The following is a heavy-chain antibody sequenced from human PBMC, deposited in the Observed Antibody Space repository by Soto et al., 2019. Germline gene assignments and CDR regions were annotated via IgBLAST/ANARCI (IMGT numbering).Heavy chain of an antibody. CDR1: GGSISSGAYY. V-gene: IGHV4-31*03. J-gene: IGHJ4*02. CDR2: IYYSGST. Sequence: QVQLQESGPGLVKPSQTLSLTCTVSGGSISSGAYYWSWIRQHPGKGLEWIGYIYYSGSTYYNPSLKRRVAISVDTSKNQSSLKRSSVTAADTAVYYCAAVRQHYFDYWGQGTLVTVSS. D-gene: IGHD1-1*01. CDR3: AAVRQHYFDY.